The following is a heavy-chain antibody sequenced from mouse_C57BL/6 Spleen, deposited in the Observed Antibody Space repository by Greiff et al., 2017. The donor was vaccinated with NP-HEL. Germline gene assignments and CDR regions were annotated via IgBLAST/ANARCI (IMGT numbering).Heavy chain of an antibody. D-gene: IGHD4-1*01. CDR1: GFTFSDYG. V-gene: IGHV5-17*01. CDR2: ISSGSSTI. CDR3: ARGRTGTVFDY. Sequence: EVMLVESGGGLVKPGGSLKLSCAASGFTFSDYGMHWVRQAPEKGLEWVAYISSGSSTIYYADTVKGRFTISRDNAKNTLFLQMTSLRAEDTAMYYCARGRTGTVFDYWGQGTTLTVSS. J-gene: IGHJ2*01.